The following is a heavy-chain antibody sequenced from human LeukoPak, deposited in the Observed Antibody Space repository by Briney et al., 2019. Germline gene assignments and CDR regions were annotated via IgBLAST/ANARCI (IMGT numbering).Heavy chain of an antibody. CDR3: ATELRYVGGYFDC. J-gene: IGHJ4*02. V-gene: IGHV3-53*01. CDR2: ILTGDNT. D-gene: IGHD3-9*01. CDR1: GFTVRSKY. Sequence: GGSLRLSCAASGFTVRSKYMSWVRQAPGKGPEWVSVILTGDNTYYSDSVRGRFTISRDHSRNTLYLQMNNLRAEDTAVYYCATELRYVGGYFDCWGQGTLVTVSS.